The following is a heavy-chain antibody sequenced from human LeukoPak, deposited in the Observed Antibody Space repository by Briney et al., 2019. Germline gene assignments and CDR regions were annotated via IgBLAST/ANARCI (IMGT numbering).Heavy chain of an antibody. Sequence: SQTLSLTCIVSGGSISSGGYFWSWIRQPPGEGPEWIGYVYYSGSSDYNPSLKTRVTISLDTSKNQFSLRLSSVTAADTAVYYCAHGRVATFFNYWGQGTLVTVSS. D-gene: IGHD5-12*01. CDR3: AHGRVATFFNY. J-gene: IGHJ4*02. CDR1: GGSISSGGYF. V-gene: IGHV4-61*08. CDR2: VYYSGSS.